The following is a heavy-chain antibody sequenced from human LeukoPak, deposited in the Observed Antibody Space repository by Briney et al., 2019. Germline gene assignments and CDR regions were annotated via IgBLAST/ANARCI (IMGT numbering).Heavy chain of an antibody. CDR2: ISYDGSNK. CDR3: ARVGTYDDY. J-gene: IGHJ4*02. V-gene: IGHV3-30-3*01. Sequence: PGGSLRLSCAASGFTFSSYAMHWVRQAPGKGLEWVAVISYDGSNKYYADSVKGRFTISRDNAKNSLYLQMNSLRAEDTAVYYCARVGTYDDYWGQGTLVTVSS. CDR1: GFTFSSYA. D-gene: IGHD3-22*01.